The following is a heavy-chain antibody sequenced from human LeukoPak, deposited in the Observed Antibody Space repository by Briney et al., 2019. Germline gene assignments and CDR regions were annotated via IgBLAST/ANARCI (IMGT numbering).Heavy chain of an antibody. CDR1: GYTFTSYD. Sequence: ASVKVSCKASGYTFTSYDINWVRQATGQGLEWMGWMNPNSGNTGYAQKFQGRVTMTRNTSLSTAYMELSSLRSEDTAVYYCARGWWDYYGSGSPRDYWGQGTLVTVSS. CDR3: ARGWWDYYGSGSPRDY. V-gene: IGHV1-8*01. CDR2: MNPNSGNT. D-gene: IGHD3-10*01. J-gene: IGHJ4*02.